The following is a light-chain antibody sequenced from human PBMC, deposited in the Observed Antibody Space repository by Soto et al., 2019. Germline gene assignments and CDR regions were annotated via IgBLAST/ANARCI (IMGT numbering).Light chain of an antibody. Sequence: QLVLTQSPSASASLGAPVKLTCTLSSGHSSYAIAWHQQQPEKGPRYLMKLNSDGSHSKGDGIPDRFSGSSSGAERYLTISSLQSEDEADYYCQTYEVFGGGTKLTVL. CDR1: SGHSSYA. J-gene: IGLJ2*01. CDR3: QTYEV. V-gene: IGLV4-69*01. CDR2: LNSDGSH.